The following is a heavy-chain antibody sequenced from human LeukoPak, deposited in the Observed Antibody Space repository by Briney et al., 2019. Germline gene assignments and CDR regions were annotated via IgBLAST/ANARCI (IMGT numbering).Heavy chain of an antibody. CDR2: IRSKAYGGTI. CDR3: SRAPYFDFYMDV. D-gene: IGHD3-3*01. V-gene: IGHV3-49*03. Sequence: QPGRSLRLSCTASGFTFGDSGMNWFRQAPGKGLEWVSFIRSKAYGGTIQYAASVKGRFTISRDDSKSIAYLQMNSLKTEDTAVDYCSRAPYFDFYMDVWGKGTTVIVSS. CDR1: GFTFGDSG. J-gene: IGHJ6*03.